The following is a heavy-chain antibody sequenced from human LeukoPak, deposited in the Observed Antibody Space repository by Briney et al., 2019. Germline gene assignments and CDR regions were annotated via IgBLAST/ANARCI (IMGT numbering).Heavy chain of an antibody. D-gene: IGHD4-17*01. CDR2: IDPSYSYT. CDR3: ATGASKVTTDFANY. J-gene: IGHJ4*02. CDR1: GYRFTNYW. V-gene: IGHV5-10-1*01. Sequence: GESLKISCKSSGYRFTNYWDSWVRQSSGQGLEWMGRIDPSYSYTKYRPSFEGHVTISVDKSISTAFLQWNSLKASDSAMYYCATGASKVTTDFANYWGQGTQVAVSS.